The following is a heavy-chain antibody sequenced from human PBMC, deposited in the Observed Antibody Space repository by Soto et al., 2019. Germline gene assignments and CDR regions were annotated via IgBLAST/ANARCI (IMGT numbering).Heavy chain of an antibody. CDR3: VIMGTTMYYYGMDV. CDR2: IIPIFGTA. Sequence: EASVKVSCKASGGTFSSYAISWVRQAPGQGLEWMGGIIPIFGTANYAQKFQGRVTITADESTSTAYMELSSLRSEDTAVYYCVIMGTTMYYYGMDVWGQGTTVTVSS. V-gene: IGHV1-69*13. D-gene: IGHD1-7*01. CDR1: GGTFSSYA. J-gene: IGHJ6*02.